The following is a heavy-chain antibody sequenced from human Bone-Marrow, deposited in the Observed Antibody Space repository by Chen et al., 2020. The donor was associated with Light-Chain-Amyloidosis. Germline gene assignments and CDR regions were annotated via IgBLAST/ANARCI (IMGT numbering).Heavy chain of an antibody. CDR3: TTVMRAPGTGYIYAVSDY. J-gene: IGHJ4*02. Sequence: EVQLVESGGGLVKPGGSLRLSCAASGFTFSNAWMSWVRQAPGKGLEWVGRIKRKTDGGTTHYAAPVKGRFTISRDASKTTLYLQMHSLKTYATADYYCTTVMRAPGTGYIYAVSDYWAQGTLVTVSS. D-gene: IGHD5-18*01. CDR2: IKRKTDGGTT. CDR1: GFTFSNAW. V-gene: IGHV3-15*01.